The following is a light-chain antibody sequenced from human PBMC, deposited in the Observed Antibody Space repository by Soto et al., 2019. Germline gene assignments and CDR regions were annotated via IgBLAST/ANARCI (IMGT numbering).Light chain of an antibody. CDR1: SSDVGGYNY. CDR2: EVS. V-gene: IGLV2-14*03. J-gene: IGLJ1*01. CDR3: SSYASSSTY. Sequence: QSVLTQPASGSGSPGQSITISCTGTSSDVGGYNYVSWYQQHPGKAPKLMIYEVSNRPSGVSHRFSGSKSGSTASLPISGLQAEDEAHYYCSSYASSSTYFGTGSKVTVL.